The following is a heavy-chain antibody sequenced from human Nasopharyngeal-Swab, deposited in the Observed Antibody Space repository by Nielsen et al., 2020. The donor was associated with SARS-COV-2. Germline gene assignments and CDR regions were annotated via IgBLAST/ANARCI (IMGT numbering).Heavy chain of an antibody. Sequence: WIRPPPGKGLEWIGYIYYSGSTYYNPSLKSRVTISVDTSKNQFSLKLSSVTAADTAVYYCARDSGVAGTKSYYYGMDVWGQGTTVTVSS. J-gene: IGHJ6*02. V-gene: IGHV4-30-4*01. CDR3: ARDSGVAGTKSYYYGMDV. CDR2: IYYSGST. D-gene: IGHD6-19*01.